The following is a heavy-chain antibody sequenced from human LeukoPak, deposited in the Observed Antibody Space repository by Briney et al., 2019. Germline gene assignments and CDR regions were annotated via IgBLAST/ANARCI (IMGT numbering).Heavy chain of an antibody. CDR1: GFTFSSYG. CDR2: ISNDGSNK. CDR3: AKERLIGWYYFDY. Sequence: PARSLRLSCAASGFTFSSYGMHWVRQAPRKGLEWVAVISNDGSNKYFAESVKGRFTISRDNSKNTLNLQMNRLRAEDTAVYYCAKERLIGWYYFDYWGQGTLVTVSS. V-gene: IGHV3-30*18. J-gene: IGHJ4*02. D-gene: IGHD6-19*01.